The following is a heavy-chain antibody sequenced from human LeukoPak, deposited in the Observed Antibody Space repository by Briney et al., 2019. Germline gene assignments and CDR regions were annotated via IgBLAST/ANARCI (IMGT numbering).Heavy chain of an antibody. D-gene: IGHD1-1*01. CDR1: GFTFSSYG. CDR3: ARVLAVQGLGMDV. CDR2: ISYDGSNK. V-gene: IGHV3-30*19. J-gene: IGHJ6*02. Sequence: GRSLRLSCAASGFTFSSYGMHWVRQAPGKGLEWVAVISYDGSNKYYADSVKGRFTISRDNSKNTLYLQMNSLRAEDTAVYYCARVLAVQGLGMDVWGQGTTVTVSS.